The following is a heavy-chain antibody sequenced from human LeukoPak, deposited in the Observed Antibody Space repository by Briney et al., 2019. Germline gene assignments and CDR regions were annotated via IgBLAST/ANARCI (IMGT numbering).Heavy chain of an antibody. CDR1: GGSISSGDYY. D-gene: IGHD2-2*01. V-gene: IGHV4-30-4*01. J-gene: IGHJ2*01. CDR3: ARAIVVVPAAIRYFDL. Sequence: SETLSLTCTVSGGSISSGDYYWSWIRQPPGKGLEWIGYIYYSGSTYYNPSLKSRVTISVDTSKNQFSLKLSSVTAADTAVYYCARAIVVVPAAIRYFDLWGRGTLVTVSS. CDR2: IYYSGST.